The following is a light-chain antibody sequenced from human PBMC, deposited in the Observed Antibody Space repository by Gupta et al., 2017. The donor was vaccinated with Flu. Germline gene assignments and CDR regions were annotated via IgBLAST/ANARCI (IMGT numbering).Light chain of an antibody. CDR1: QGIGSY. CDR3: QKYNSAPPA. J-gene: IGKJ4*01. CDR2: AAS. Sequence: DRVTISCRASQGIGSYLAWYQQQSGKVPKLLIYAASSLQSGVPSRFSGSGSGTDFTLTITSLQPEDVATYYCQKYNSAPPAFGGGTKVEIK. V-gene: IGKV1-27*01.